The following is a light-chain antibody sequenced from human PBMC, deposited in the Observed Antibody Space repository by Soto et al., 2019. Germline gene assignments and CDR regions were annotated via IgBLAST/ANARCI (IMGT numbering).Light chain of an antibody. CDR2: EVS. CDR3: SSYTSSSTLV. V-gene: IGLV2-14*01. J-gene: IGLJ3*02. CDR1: SSDVGGYNY. Sequence: QSVLTQPASVSGSPGQSITISCTGSSSDVGGYNYVSWYQQHPGKAPKLMIYEVSNRPSGVSNRVSGSKSGNTASLTISGLQAEDEAVYYCSSYTSSSTLVFGGGTKLTVL.